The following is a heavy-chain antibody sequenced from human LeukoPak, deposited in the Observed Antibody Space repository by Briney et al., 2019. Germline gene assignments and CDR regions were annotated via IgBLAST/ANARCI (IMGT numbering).Heavy chain of an antibody. CDR3: ARVRQLERYYYYMDV. Sequence: SVKVSCKASGGTFSSYAISWGGQAPGQPLEWMGGIRTIFGTANYAQKFQGRVTITTDESTSTAYMELSSLRPEDTAVYYCARVRQLERYYYYMDVWGKGTTVTVSS. J-gene: IGHJ6*03. D-gene: IGHD1-1*01. CDR1: GGTFSSYA. CDR2: IRTIFGTA. V-gene: IGHV1-69*05.